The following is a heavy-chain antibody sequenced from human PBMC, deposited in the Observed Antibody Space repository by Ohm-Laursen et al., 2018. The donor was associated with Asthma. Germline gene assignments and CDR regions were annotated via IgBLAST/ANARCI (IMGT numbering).Heavy chain of an antibody. D-gene: IGHD4-17*01. Sequence: GSLRLSCAASGFTFNKHHMNWVRQAPGKGLEWVSSISSSSSYIYYADSVKGRFTISRDNAKNSLYLQMNSLRAEDTAVYYCARDGKDDGDYGWFDPWGQGTLVTVSS. V-gene: IGHV3-21*01. J-gene: IGHJ5*02. CDR3: ARDGKDDGDYGWFDP. CDR1: GFTFNKHH. CDR2: ISSSSSYI.